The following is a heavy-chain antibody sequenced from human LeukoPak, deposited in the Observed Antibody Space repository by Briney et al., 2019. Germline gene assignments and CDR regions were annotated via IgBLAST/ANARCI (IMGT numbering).Heavy chain of an antibody. V-gene: IGHV3-74*03. J-gene: IGHJ4*02. D-gene: IGHD6-13*01. CDR2: INTDGIII. CDR3: VAGLGNY. CDR1: GFTFSTYW. Sequence: GGSLRLSCAASGFTFSTYWMHWVRQAPGKGLVWVSRINTDGIIIMYAGSVKGRFTISRDNAKNTVYLQMNSLRAEDTAMYYCVAGLGNYWGQGTLVTVSS.